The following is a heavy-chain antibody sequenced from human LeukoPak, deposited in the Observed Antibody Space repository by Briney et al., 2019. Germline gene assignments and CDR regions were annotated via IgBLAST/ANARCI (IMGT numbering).Heavy chain of an antibody. J-gene: IGHJ4*02. CDR2: MNPNSGNT. D-gene: IGHD6-13*01. V-gene: IGHV1-8*01. CDR3: ARVKGGSSWALLFDY. CDR1: GYTFTSYD. Sequence: ASVKVSCKASGYTFTSYDINWVRQATGQGLEWMGWMNPNSGNTGYAQKFQGRVTMTRDTSISTAYMELSSLRSEDTAVYYCARVKGGSSWALLFDYWGQGTLVTVSS.